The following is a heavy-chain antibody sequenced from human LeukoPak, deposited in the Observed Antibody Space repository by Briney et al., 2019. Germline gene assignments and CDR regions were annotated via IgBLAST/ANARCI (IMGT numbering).Heavy chain of an antibody. CDR3: ARGTYIDPLDY. CDR1: GASISPNSYT. J-gene: IGHJ4*02. Sequence: SETLSLTCTVSGASISPNSYTWNWIRQAPGRRLEVIGYIYHSGGAHYAQSFDGRVTISIDLSKNQFSLKLNSVTAADTAVYYCARGTYIDPLDYWGQGTLVTVSS. D-gene: IGHD3-10*01. CDR2: IYHSGGA. V-gene: IGHV4-30-2*01.